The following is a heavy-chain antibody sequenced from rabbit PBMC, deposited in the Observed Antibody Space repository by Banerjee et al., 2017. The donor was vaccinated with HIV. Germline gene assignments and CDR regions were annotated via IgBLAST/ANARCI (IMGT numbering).Heavy chain of an antibody. CDR2: IYAGSGST. Sequence: QSLEESGGDLVKPGASLTLTCTASGFSFNSNNYMCWVRQAPGKGLEWIACIYAGSGSTYYASWAKGRFTISKTSSTTVTLQMTSLTAADTATYFCARGSTYYYYFTLWGPGTLVTVS. V-gene: IGHV1S40*01. CDR1: GFSFNSNNY. J-gene: IGHJ4*01. CDR3: ARGSTYYYYFTL. D-gene: IGHD8-1*01.